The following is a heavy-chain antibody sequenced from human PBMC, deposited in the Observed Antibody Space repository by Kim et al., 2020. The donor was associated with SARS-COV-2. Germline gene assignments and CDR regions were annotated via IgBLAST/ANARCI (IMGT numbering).Heavy chain of an antibody. CDR1: GGTFSSYA. D-gene: IGHD3-22*01. Sequence: SVKVSCKASGGTFSSYAISWVRQAPGQGLEWMGGIIPIFGTANYAQKFQGRVTITADESTSTAYMELSSLRSEDTAVYYCARRPLRERGITMIVVVNDAFDIWGQGTMVTVSS. CDR2: IIPIFGTA. V-gene: IGHV1-69*13. CDR3: ARRPLRERGITMIVVVNDAFDI. J-gene: IGHJ3*02.